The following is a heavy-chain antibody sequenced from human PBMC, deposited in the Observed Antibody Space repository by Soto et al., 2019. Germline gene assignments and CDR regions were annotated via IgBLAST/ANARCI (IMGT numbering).Heavy chain of an antibody. CDR1: GFTFSSYE. J-gene: IGHJ4*02. V-gene: IGHV3-48*03. CDR2: ISHSGNTI. Sequence: PGGSLRLSCAASGFTFSSYEMNWVRQAPGKGLEWVSYISHSGNTIYYADSVKGRFTISRDNAKNSLSLQMNSLRAEDTAVYYCARGGADSSGYYYHTLDYWGQGTLVTVSS. CDR3: ARGGADSSGYYYHTLDY. D-gene: IGHD3-22*01.